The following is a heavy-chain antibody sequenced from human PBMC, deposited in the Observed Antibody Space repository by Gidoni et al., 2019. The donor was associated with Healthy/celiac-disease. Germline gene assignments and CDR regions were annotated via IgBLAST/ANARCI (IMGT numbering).Heavy chain of an antibody. CDR1: GGTFSSYA. Sequence: QVPLVQSGAEVTTPGSSVQVSCMASGGTFSSYAISWVRQAPGQGLEWMGGIIPIFGTANYAQKFQGRVTITADESTSTAYMELSSLRCEDTAVYYCARANSSGYLVLGAFDIWGQGTMVTVSS. CDR2: IIPIFGTA. CDR3: ARANSSGYLVLGAFDI. J-gene: IGHJ3*02. D-gene: IGHD3-22*01. V-gene: IGHV1-69*01.